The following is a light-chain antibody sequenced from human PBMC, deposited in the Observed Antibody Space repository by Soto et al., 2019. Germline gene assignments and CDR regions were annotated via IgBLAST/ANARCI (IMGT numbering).Light chain of an antibody. CDR2: AAS. Sequence: DIQMTQSPSSVSASVGDRVTITCRASQDIGTWLGWYQQKPGKAPKLLIDAASTLQSGVASRFSGSGPGTVFTLTISSLQPEDCATYYWQQPSIVPFTFGPGTKVEIK. CDR1: QDIGTW. CDR3: QQPSIVPFT. J-gene: IGKJ3*01. V-gene: IGKV1-12*01.